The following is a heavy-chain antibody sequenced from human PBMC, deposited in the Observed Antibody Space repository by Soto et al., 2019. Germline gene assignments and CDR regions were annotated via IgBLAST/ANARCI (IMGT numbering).Heavy chain of an antibody. CDR3: ARESYGDYVY. CDR1: GGSVTSGNYY. V-gene: IGHV4-61*01. D-gene: IGHD4-17*01. Sequence: QVHLQESGPGLVKPSETLSLTCIVSGGSVTSGNYYWSWLRQPPGKGLEWMGYIYYGGSTDYNPSLQNRVTISVDTSKTQFFLTLESVTAADTAVYYCARESYGDYVYWGQGILVSVSS. J-gene: IGHJ4*02. CDR2: IYYGGST.